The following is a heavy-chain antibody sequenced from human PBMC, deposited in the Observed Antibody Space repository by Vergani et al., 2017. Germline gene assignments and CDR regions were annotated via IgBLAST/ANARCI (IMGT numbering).Heavy chain of an antibody. J-gene: IGHJ5*02. CDR3: ARERDLYCRSTTSFHIWFDP. CDR2: VYYTGST. D-gene: IGHD2/OR15-2a*01. Sequence: QVQLQESGPGLVKPSETLSLTCTVSGAAIKDFYWSWFRQPPGKGLEWIGYVYYTGSTTYNPSLKSRVIISGDTSNNQFSLRLTSLTASGTAIYYCARERDLYCRSTTSFHIWFDPWGQGSMVTVSS. V-gene: IGHV4-59*01. CDR1: GAAIKDFY.